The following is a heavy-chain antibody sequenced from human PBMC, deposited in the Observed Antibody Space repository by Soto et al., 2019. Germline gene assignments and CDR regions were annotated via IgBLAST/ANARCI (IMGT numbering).Heavy chain of an antibody. CDR2: ISAYNGNT. Sequence: ASVKVSCKASGYTFTSYGISWVRQAPGQGLEWMGWISAYNGNTNYAQKLQGRVTMTTDTSTSTAYMELRSLRSDDTAVYYCARRDILTGYLYFDYWGQGALVTVSS. CDR3: ARRDILTGYLYFDY. CDR1: GYTFTSYG. V-gene: IGHV1-18*01. J-gene: IGHJ4*02. D-gene: IGHD3-9*01.